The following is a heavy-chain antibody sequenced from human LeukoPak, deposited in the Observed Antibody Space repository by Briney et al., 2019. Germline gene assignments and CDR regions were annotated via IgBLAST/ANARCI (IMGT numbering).Heavy chain of an antibody. D-gene: IGHD3-10*01. V-gene: IGHV4-39*07. CDR2: IDYSGST. CDR3: ARGSIRGDYFDY. CDR1: GGSISSSSYY. Sequence: SETLSLTCTVSGGSISSSSYYWGWIRQPPGKGLEWIGSIDYSGSTYYNSSLESRVTISVDTSKNQFSLKLSSVTAADTAVYYCARGSIRGDYFDYWGQGTLVIVSS. J-gene: IGHJ4*02.